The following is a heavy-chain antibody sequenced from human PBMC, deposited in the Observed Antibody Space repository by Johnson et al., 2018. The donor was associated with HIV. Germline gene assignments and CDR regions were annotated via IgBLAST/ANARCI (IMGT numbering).Heavy chain of an antibody. CDR1: GFTFSNYV. Sequence: QVQLVESGGGVVQPGRSLRLSCAGTGFTFSNYVLHWVRQAPGKGLEWVAFILYDGSKQFYVDSVQGRFTISRDNSNNTLYLQMNSLRAEDTAVFFCARDESGYDGGFDAFDIWGQGTMVTVAS. J-gene: IGHJ3*02. V-gene: IGHV3-30*03. CDR2: ILYDGSKQ. D-gene: IGHD5-12*01. CDR3: ARDESGYDGGFDAFDI.